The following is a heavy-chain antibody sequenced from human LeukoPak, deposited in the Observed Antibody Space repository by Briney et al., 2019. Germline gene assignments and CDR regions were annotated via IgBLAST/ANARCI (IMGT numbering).Heavy chain of an antibody. V-gene: IGHV1-8*01. CDR1: GYTFTNYD. CDR3: ARDDQSGFGELLGY. CDR2: MNPNSGNT. J-gene: IGHJ4*02. D-gene: IGHD3-10*01. Sequence: GASVKVSCKASGYTFTNYDINWVRQATGQGLEWMGWMNPNSGNTGYAQKFQGRVTMTRNTSISTAYMELSSLRSEDTAVYYCARDDQSGFGELLGYWGQGTLVTVSS.